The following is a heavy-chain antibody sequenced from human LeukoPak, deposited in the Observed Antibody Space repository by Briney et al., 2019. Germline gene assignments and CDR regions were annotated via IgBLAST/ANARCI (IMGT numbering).Heavy chain of an antibody. D-gene: IGHD7-27*01. V-gene: IGHV3-23*01. CDR3: ARDLAWGAFDY. J-gene: IGHJ4*02. Sequence: GGSLRLSCAASGFTFSSYSMNWVRQAPGKGLEWLSGVSPPGGGTYYADSVKGRFTISRDDSKNTLSLQMNSLRVEDTAVYYCARDLAWGAFDYWGQGTLVTVPS. CDR2: VSPPGGGT. CDR1: GFTFSSYS.